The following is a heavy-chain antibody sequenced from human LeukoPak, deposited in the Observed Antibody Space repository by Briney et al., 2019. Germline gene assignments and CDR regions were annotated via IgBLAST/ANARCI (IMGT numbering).Heavy chain of an antibody. J-gene: IGHJ4*02. CDR1: GGTFSSYA. V-gene: IGHV1-69*13. CDR3: ARDDYDYVWGSYRYFDY. D-gene: IGHD3-16*02. CDR2: IIPIFGTA. Sequence: SVRVSCKASGGTFSSYAISWVRQAPGQGLEWMGGIIPIFGTANYAQKFQGRVTITADESTSTAYMELSSLRSEDTAVYYCARDDYDYVWGSYRYFDYWGQGTLVTVSS.